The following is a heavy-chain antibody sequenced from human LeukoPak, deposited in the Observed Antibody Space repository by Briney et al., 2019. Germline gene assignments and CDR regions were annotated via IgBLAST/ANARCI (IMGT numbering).Heavy chain of an antibody. CDR3: ARERRDGYNFRYFDY. D-gene: IGHD5-24*01. Sequence: ASVKVSCKASGYTFTSYGISWVRQAPGQGLEWMGWISAYNGNTNYAQKLQGRVTMTTDTSTSTAYMELRSLRSDDTAVYYCARERRDGYNFRYFDYGGEGTLVTVSS. J-gene: IGHJ4*02. V-gene: IGHV1-18*01. CDR1: GYTFTSYG. CDR2: ISAYNGNT.